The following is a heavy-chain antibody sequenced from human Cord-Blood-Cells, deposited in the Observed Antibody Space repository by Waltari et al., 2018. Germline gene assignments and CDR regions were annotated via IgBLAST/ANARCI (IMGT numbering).Heavy chain of an antibody. CDR3: ARHPPPYYDSSGYDY. Sequence: LQLQASRPGLVKPSETLSPTCTVPGRSISSSSYYCGWIREPPGKGLEGIGSIYYSESTYDNPSLKSRVTISVDTSKNQFSLKLSSVTAADTAVYYCARHPPPYYDSSGYDYWGQGTLVTVSS. J-gene: IGHJ4*02. CDR2: IYYSEST. CDR1: GRSISSSSYY. D-gene: IGHD3-22*01. V-gene: IGHV4-39*01.